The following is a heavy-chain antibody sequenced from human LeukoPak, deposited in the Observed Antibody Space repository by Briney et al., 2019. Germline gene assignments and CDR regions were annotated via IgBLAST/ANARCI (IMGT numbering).Heavy chain of an antibody. V-gene: IGHV4-39*01. D-gene: IGHD3-10*01. Sequence: SSETLSLTCTVSGGSLSSSNNYWGWTRQPPGTGLEWFGSISYSGGTSYNPSLRGRVTISVDTSKNQFSLKLNSVTAADTAVYYCASGVTMVSHWFDPWGQGTLVTVSS. CDR3: ASGVTMVSHWFDP. J-gene: IGHJ5*02. CDR2: ISYSGGT. CDR1: GGSLSSSNNY.